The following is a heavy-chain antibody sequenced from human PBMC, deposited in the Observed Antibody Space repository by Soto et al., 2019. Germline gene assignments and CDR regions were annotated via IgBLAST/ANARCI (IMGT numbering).Heavy chain of an antibody. CDR1: GFTFSNFW. Sequence: DVQLVESGGGLVQPGGSLRLSCATSGFTFSNFWMNWVRQGPGKGLEWVANVKQDGVEKNYVDSVKGRFTISRDNTKASLYLQMNSLRAEDTAVYYCVCGTGWLIEYWGQGSLVTVSS. CDR2: VKQDGVEK. V-gene: IGHV3-7*01. CDR3: VCGTGWLIEY. D-gene: IGHD2-8*02. J-gene: IGHJ4*02.